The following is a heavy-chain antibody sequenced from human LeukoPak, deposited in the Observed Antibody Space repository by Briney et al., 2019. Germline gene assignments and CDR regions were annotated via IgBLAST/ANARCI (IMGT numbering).Heavy chain of an antibody. CDR2: IYDSGST. D-gene: IGHD5-12*01. CDR1: GGSISTYY. J-gene: IGHJ4*02. Sequence: PSETLSLTCTVSGGSISTYYWGWIRQPPGKGLEWIGSIYDSGSTYYNPSLKSRITISVDTSKNHFSLRLNSVTAADTAVYYCTRDRSGWLPDYWGQGTLVIVSS. V-gene: IGHV4-39*07. CDR3: TRDRSGWLPDY.